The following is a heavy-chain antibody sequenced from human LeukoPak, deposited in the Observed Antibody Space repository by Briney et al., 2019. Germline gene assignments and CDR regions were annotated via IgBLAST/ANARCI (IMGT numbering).Heavy chain of an antibody. Sequence: ASVKVSCKASGYTFTSYYMHWVRPAPGQGLEWMGIINPSGGSTSYAQKFQGRVTMTRDMSTSTDYIELSSLRSEDTAVYYCARDNSVEDTAWWFDPWGQGTLVTVSS. J-gene: IGHJ5*02. CDR2: INPSGGST. CDR1: GYTFTSYY. V-gene: IGHV1-46*01. CDR3: ARDNSVEDTAWWFDP. D-gene: IGHD4-23*01.